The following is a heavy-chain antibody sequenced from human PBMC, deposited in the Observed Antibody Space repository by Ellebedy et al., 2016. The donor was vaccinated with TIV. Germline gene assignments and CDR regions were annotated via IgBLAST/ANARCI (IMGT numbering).Heavy chain of an antibody. D-gene: IGHD6-6*01. CDR2: SGST. CDR3: AREAGISSFRHWYIDL. Sequence: PGGSLSLSCEASGFTFNNHAVSWVRQAPGQGLEWISGSGSTFSADSVQGRFTVSRDNSKQMVYLQMNSLTSEDTGVYYCAREAGISSFRHWYIDLWGRGTLVIVSS. V-gene: IGHV3-53*01. CDR1: GFTFNNHA. J-gene: IGHJ2*01.